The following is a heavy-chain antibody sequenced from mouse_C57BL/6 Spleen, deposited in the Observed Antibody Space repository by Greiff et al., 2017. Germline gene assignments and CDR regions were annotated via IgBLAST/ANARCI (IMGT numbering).Heavy chain of an antibody. CDR2: ISSGGDYI. V-gene: IGHV5-9-1*02. Sequence: EVHLVESGEGLVKPGGSLKLSCAASGFTFSSYAMSWVRQTPEKRLEWVAYISSGGDYIYYADTVKGRFTISRDNARNTLYLQMSSLKSEDTAMYYCTRDEVATKAMDYWGQGTSVTVSS. J-gene: IGHJ4*01. CDR3: TRDEVATKAMDY. CDR1: GFTFSSYA. D-gene: IGHD1-1*02.